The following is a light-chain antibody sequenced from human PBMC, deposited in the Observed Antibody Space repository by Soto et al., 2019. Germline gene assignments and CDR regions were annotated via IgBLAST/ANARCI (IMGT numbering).Light chain of an antibody. Sequence: QSALTQPASVSGSPGQSITISCTGTSSDVGGYKYVSWYQQHPGKAPKLMIYDVSNRPSGVSNRFSGSKSGNTASLTISGVQAEDEADYYCSSYTSSSAVLGGGTQLTVL. CDR2: DVS. CDR3: SSYTSSSAV. J-gene: IGLJ2*01. V-gene: IGLV2-14*01. CDR1: SSDVGGYKY.